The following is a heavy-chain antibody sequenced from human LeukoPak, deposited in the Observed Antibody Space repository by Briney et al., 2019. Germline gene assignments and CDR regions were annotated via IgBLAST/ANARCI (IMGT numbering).Heavy chain of an antibody. CDR1: GFTFSSYA. CDR2: TIGSGTST. V-gene: IGHV3-23*01. J-gene: IGHJ1*01. CDR3: AKERYSSSSRFQH. Sequence: PGGSLRLSCAASGFTFSSYAMSWVRQAPGKGLEWVSGTIGSGTSTYYTDSVKGRFTISRDNSKNTLYLQMNSLRAEDTAVYYCAKERYSSSSRFQHWGQGTLVTVSS. D-gene: IGHD6-13*01.